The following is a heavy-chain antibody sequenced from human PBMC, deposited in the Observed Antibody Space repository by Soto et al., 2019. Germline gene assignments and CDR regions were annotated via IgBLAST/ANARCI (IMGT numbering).Heavy chain of an antibody. V-gene: IGHV3-23*01. CDR2: ISDSGGST. J-gene: IGHJ3*02. D-gene: IGHD1-26*01. CDR1: GFTFDNYA. CDR3: AKDLRGGVGVFDI. Sequence: EVQLLQSGGGLIQPGGSLRLSCAASGFTFDNYAMNWVRQAPGKGLEWVSIISDSGGSTYYTDSVKGRFTISRDNSKNPLSLKMNSPRDEDTAVYHGAKDLRGGVGVFDIWGQGTMVVVSS.